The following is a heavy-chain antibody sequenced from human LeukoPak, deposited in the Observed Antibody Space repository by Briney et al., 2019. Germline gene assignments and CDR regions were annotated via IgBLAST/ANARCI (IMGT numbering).Heavy chain of an antibody. CDR3: AKDWSNGYSSGWYNPGAFDI. CDR1: GFTFSSYA. J-gene: IGHJ3*02. CDR2: ISGSGGST. D-gene: IGHD6-19*01. Sequence: GGSLRLSCAASGFTFSSYAMSWVRQAPGKGLEWVSAISGSGGSTYYADSVKGRFTISRDNAKNSLYLQMNSLRAEDTALYYCAKDWSNGYSSGWYNPGAFDIWGQGTMVTVSS. V-gene: IGHV3-23*01.